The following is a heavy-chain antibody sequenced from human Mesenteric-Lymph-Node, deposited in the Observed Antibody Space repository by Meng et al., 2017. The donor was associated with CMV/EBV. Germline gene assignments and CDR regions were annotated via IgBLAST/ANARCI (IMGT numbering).Heavy chain of an antibody. V-gene: IGHV4-59*08. J-gene: IGHJ4*02. Sequence: GSLRLSCNVSGVSITTYYWSWIRQPPGKGLEWIGYIYYSGTTNYNPSLGGRVTMSVDTSKNHFSLNLTSVTATDTAVYYCARVTAAAGRGFDYWGQGTPVTVSS. D-gene: IGHD6-13*01. CDR3: ARVTAAAGRGFDY. CDR1: GVSITTYY. CDR2: IYYSGTT.